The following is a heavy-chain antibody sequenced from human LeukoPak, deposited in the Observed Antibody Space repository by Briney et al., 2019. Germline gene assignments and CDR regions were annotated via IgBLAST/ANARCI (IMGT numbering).Heavy chain of an antibody. D-gene: IGHD6-19*01. CDR2: INPNSGGT. J-gene: IGHJ3*02. CDR3: AREVAVPGVNAFDI. V-gene: IGHV1-2*02. CDR1: GYTFTGYY. Sequence: GASGKVSCKASGYTFTGYYMHWVRQAPGQGLEWMGWINPNSGGTNYAQKFQGRVTMTRDTSISTAYMELSWLRSDDTAVYYCAREVAVPGVNAFDIWGQGTRVTVSS.